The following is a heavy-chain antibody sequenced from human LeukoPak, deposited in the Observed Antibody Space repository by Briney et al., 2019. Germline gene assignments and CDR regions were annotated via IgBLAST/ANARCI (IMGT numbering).Heavy chain of an antibody. CDR2: IRYDGSNK. D-gene: IGHD5-18*01. CDR3: AKDSVGYSYAPTYYFDY. CDR1: GFTFSSYG. J-gene: IGHJ4*02. Sequence: GSLRLSCAASGFTFSSYGMHWVRQAPGKGLEWVAFIRYDGSNKYYADSVKGRFTISRDNSKNTLYLQMNSLRAEDTAVYYCAKDSVGYSYAPTYYFDYWGQGTLVTVSS. V-gene: IGHV3-30*02.